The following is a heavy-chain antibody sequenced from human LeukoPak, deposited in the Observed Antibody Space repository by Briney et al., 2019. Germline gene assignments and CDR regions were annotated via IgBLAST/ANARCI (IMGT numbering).Heavy chain of an antibody. CDR1: GGSFSEYY. D-gene: IGHD3-22*01. CDR3: ARGRQDVTMIVVVMTAVSYYLDV. Sequence: SETLSLTCAVYGGSFSEYYWSWFRQPPGKGLEWIGEINHSGSTNYNPSLKSRVTISIDTSKNQFSLRLSSVTAADTAVYYCARGRQDVTMIVVVMTAVSYYLDVWGKGTTVTVS. V-gene: IGHV4-34*01. CDR2: INHSGST. J-gene: IGHJ6*03.